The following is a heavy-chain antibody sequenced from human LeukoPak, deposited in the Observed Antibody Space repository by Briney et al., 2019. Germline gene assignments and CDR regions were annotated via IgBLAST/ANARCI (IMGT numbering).Heavy chain of an antibody. D-gene: IGHD4-17*01. J-gene: IGHJ3*02. CDR3: ARDYGDYYLDI. V-gene: IGHV1-2*02. CDR1: GYTFTDYY. Sequence: ASVKVSCKASGYTFTDYYIYWVRQAPGQGLEWMGWINPNSGGTNYAQKFQGRVTMTRDTSISTAYMELSRLRSDDTAVYYCARDYGDYYLDIWGQGTMVTVSS. CDR2: INPNSGGT.